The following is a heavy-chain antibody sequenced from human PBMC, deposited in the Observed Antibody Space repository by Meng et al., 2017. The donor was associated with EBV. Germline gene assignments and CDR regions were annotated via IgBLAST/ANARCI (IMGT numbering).Heavy chain of an antibody. CDR1: GGTFRSDA. CDR3: ASESGRGFTPDY. V-gene: IGHV1-69*01. D-gene: IGHD3-10*01. Sequence: QVALVQAGAEVRKPGAWVKVSCKPSGGTFRSDAVSWVRQAPGQGLEWMGGLIPMSDAPHYAQKFQGRVTMTADESTNTHYMDLSGLRFEDTAVYYCASESGRGFTPDYWGQGTLVTVSS. J-gene: IGHJ4*02. CDR2: LIPMSDAP.